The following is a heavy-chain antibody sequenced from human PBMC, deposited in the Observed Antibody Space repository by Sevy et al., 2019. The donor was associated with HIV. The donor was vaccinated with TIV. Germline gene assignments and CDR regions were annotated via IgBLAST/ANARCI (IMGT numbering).Heavy chain of an antibody. J-gene: IGHJ4*02. CDR1: GYTFTSYG. D-gene: IGHD1-26*01. Sequence: ASVKVSCKASGYTFTSYGISWVRQAPGQGLEWMGWISAYNGNTNYAQKLQGRVTMTTDTPTSTAYMGLRSLRSDDTAVYYCARDSAGSPESFDYWGQGTLVTVSS. V-gene: IGHV1-18*01. CDR2: ISAYNGNT. CDR3: ARDSAGSPESFDY.